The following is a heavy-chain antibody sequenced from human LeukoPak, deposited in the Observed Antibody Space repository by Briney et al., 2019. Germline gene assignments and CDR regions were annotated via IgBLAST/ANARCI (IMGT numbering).Heavy chain of an antibody. V-gene: IGHV4-59*08. Sequence: SETLSLTCTVSGGSISSYYWSWIRQPPGKGLEWIGDIYYSGSTNYNPSLKSRVTISVDTSKNQFSLRLSSVTAADTAVYYCARVNVGYYTNYYYGMDVWGQGTTVTVSS. J-gene: IGHJ6*02. D-gene: IGHD3-3*01. CDR3: ARVNVGYYTNYYYGMDV. CDR2: IYYSGST. CDR1: GGSISSYY.